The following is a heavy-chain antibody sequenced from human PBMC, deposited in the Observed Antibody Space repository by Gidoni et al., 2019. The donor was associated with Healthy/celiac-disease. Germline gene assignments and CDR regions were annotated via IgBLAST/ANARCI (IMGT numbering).Heavy chain of an antibody. Sequence: QVQLQESGPGLVKPSQTLSLTCTVSGGSISSGSYYWSWIRQPAGKGLEWIGRIYTSGSTNYNPSLKSRVTISVDTSKNQFSLKLSSVTAADTAVYYCASEPMVRGVIGYWGQGTLVTVSS. J-gene: IGHJ4*02. CDR2: IYTSGST. D-gene: IGHD3-10*01. CDR1: GGSISSGSYY. V-gene: IGHV4-61*02. CDR3: ASEPMVRGVIGY.